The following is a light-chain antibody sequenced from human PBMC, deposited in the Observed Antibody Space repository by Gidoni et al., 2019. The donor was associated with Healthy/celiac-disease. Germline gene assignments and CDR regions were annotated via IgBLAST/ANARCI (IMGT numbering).Light chain of an antibody. V-gene: IGKV3-15*01. CDR1: QSVSSN. CDR2: CAS. J-gene: IGKJ5*01. Sequence: EIVMTQSPATLSVSPGERATLSCRASQSVSSNLAWYQQKPGQAPRLLIYCASTRATGIPARFSGSGSGTEFTLTISSLQSEDFAVYYCQQYNNWPPVITFGQGTRLEIK. CDR3: QQYNNWPPVIT.